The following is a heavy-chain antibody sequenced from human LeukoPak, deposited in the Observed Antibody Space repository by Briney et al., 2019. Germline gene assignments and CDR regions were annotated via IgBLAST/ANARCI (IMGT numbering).Heavy chain of an antibody. CDR1: RFTFSSYS. CDR3: ARGDDTLTGSKFFDY. V-gene: IGHV3-48*04. J-gene: IGHJ4*02. Sequence: GGSLRLSCVASRFTFSSYSMNWVRQAPGKGLEWVSYISSSSSTIYYADSVKGRFTISRDNAKNSLYLQMNSLRAEDTAVYYCARGDDTLTGSKFFDYWGQGTLVTVSS. D-gene: IGHD3-9*01. CDR2: ISSSSSTI.